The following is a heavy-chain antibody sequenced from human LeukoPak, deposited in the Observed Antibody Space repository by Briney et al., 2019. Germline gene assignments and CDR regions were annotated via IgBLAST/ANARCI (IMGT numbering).Heavy chain of an antibody. V-gene: IGHV3-30-3*01. CDR3: ARGYSSGYKTFDY. D-gene: IGHD6-19*01. CDR1: GFTFSSYA. Sequence: QFGGSLRLSCAASGFTFSSYAMHWVRQVPCKGLKWVAVISYDGSNKYYADSVKGRFTISRDNSKNTLYLQMNSLRADDTAVYYCARGYSSGYKTFDYWGQGTLVTVSS. J-gene: IGHJ4*02. CDR2: ISYDGSNK.